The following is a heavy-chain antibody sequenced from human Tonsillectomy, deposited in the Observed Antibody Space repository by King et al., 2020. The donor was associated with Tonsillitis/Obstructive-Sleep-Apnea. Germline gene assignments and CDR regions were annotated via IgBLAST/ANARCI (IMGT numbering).Heavy chain of an antibody. CDR2: ISYDGSKT. J-gene: IGHJ4*02. V-gene: IGHV3-30*09. D-gene: IGHD3-22*01. Sequence: VQLVESGGGVVQPGRSLRLSCAASGFTFSSNAMHWVRQAPGKGLEWVAVISYDGSKTHYAGSVRGRFAISRDNSKNTLYLQMNSLRAEDTAVYYCARACHPSHYYDRSRATGVYFDPWGQGTLVPV. CDR1: GFTFSSNA. CDR3: ARACHPSHYYDRSRATGVYFDP.